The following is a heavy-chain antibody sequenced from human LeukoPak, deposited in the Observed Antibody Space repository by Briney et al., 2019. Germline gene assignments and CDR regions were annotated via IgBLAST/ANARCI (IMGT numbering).Heavy chain of an antibody. CDR2: INHSGST. D-gene: IGHD5-12*01. Sequence: SQTLSLTCAVYGGSFSGYYWSWVRHPPGKGLEWNGEINHSGSTNYNPSLKSRVTISVDSSKNQFSLKLSSVTAADTAVYYCARGVGGYSGYDWFDPWGQGTLVTVSS. CDR3: ARGVGGYSGYDWFDP. V-gene: IGHV4-34*01. J-gene: IGHJ5*02. CDR1: GGSFSGYY.